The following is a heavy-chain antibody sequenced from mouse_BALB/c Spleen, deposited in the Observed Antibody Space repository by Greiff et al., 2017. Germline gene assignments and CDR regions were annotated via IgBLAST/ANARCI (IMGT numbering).Heavy chain of an antibody. Sequence: QVQLKESGPGLVQPSQSLSITCTVSGFSLTSYGVHWVRQSPGKGLEWLGVIWSGGSTDYNAAFISRLSISKDNSKSQVFLKMNSLQTDDTAMYYCARVGKTKGMDYWGQGTSVTVSS. J-gene: IGHJ4*01. V-gene: IGHV2-4-1*01. CDR1: GFSLTSYG. CDR3: ARVGKTKGMDY. CDR2: IWSGGST.